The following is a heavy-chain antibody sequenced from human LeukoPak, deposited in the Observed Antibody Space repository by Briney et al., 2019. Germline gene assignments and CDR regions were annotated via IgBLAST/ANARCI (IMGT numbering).Heavy chain of an antibody. CDR3: ARGIGSWSYYCYYYMDV. CDR1: GGSISSYY. V-gene: IGHV4-59*01. J-gene: IGHJ6*03. Sequence: SETLSLTCTVSGGSISSYYWSWIRQPPGKGLEWIGYIYYSGSTNYNPSLKSRVTISVDTSKNQFSQKLSSVTAADTAVYYCARGIGSWSYYCYYYMDVWGKGTTVTVSS. D-gene: IGHD2-15*01. CDR2: IYYSGST.